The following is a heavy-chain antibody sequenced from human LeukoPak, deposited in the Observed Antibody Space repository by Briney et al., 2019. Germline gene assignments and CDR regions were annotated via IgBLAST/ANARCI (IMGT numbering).Heavy chain of an antibody. Sequence: SVKVSCKASGGTFSSYAISWVRQAPGQGLEWVGGVIPIFGTANYAQKFQGRVTITTDESTSTAYMELSSLRSEDTAVYYCARDLRHFDPYYYMDVWGKGTTVTVSS. CDR3: ARDLRHFDPYYYMDV. V-gene: IGHV1-69*05. CDR1: GGTFSSYA. J-gene: IGHJ6*03. D-gene: IGHD3-9*01. CDR2: VIPIFGTA.